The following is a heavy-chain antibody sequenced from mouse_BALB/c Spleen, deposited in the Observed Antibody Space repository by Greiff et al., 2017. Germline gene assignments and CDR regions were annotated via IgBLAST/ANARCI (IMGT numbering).Heavy chain of an antibody. CDR2: ILPGSGST. J-gene: IGHJ3*01. CDR3: ARHDGYYGFAY. CDR1: GYTFSSYW. Sequence: VQLQQSGAELMKPGASVKISCKATGYTFSSYWIEWVKQRPGHGLEWIGEILPGSGSTNYNEKFKGKATFTADTSSNTAYMQLSSLTSEDSAVYYCARHDGYYGFAYWGQGTLVTVSA. V-gene: IGHV1-9*01. D-gene: IGHD2-3*01.